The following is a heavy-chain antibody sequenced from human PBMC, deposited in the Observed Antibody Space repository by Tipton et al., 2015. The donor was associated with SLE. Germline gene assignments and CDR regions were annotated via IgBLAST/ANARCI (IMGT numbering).Heavy chain of an antibody. D-gene: IGHD4-17*01. CDR1: GGSISNYY. V-gene: IGHV4-59*01. CDR3: ARDFEGYGEYDY. Sequence: LRLSCTVSGGSISNYYWSWIRQSPGKGLEWIGYIYYSGSTNYNPSLKSRVTISVDTSKNQFSLKLSSVTAADTAVYYCARDFEGYGEYDYWGQGTLVTVSS. J-gene: IGHJ4*02. CDR2: IYYSGST.